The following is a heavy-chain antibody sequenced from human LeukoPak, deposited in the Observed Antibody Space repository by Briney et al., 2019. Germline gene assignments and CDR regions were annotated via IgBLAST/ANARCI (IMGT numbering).Heavy chain of an antibody. CDR1: GDSISSSRYY. D-gene: IGHD6-13*01. J-gene: IGHJ4*02. CDR3: ARHEAGGIMAFPSFDS. Sequence: PSETLSLTCSVSGDSISSSRYYWGWIRQPPGKGLEWIGSIYYSGNTYYTPSLKSRVTISVDTSKNEFSVKLSSVTAADTAVYYCARHEAGGIMAFPSFDSWGQGTQVTVSS. CDR2: IYYSGNT. V-gene: IGHV4-39*01.